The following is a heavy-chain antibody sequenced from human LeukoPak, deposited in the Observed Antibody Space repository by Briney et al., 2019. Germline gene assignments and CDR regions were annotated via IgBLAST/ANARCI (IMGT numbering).Heavy chain of an antibody. V-gene: IGHV3-74*01. CDR2: IIGDGSTT. Sequence: PGGSLRLSCAASGFTFSDYWMHWVRQAPGKGLEWVSRIIGDGSTTIYADSVKGRFTISRDNAENTMYLQMNSLRVEDTAVYYCTRRVSATRWFDPLGPGNPGHRPL. CDR1: GFTFSDYW. D-gene: IGHD2-15*01. J-gene: IGHJ5*02. CDR3: TRRVSATRWFDP.